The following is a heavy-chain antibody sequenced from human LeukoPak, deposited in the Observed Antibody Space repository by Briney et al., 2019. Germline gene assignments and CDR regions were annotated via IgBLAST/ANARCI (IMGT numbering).Heavy chain of an antibody. V-gene: IGHV1-69*04. J-gene: IGHJ5*02. D-gene: IGHD2-2*02. CDR1: GGTFSSYT. Sequence: SVKVSCKGSGGTFSSYTISWVRQAPGQGREGMGRIIPILGIANYPHNFQGSVPITADHSTSTAYMELSSLRSQDTAVYYCARDDYCSSTRCYTRKGNCFDPWGQGTLVTVSS. CDR2: IIPILGIA. CDR3: ARDDYCSSTRCYTRKGNCFDP.